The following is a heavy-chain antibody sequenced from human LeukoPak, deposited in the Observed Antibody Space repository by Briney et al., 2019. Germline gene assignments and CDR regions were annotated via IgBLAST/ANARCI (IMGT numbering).Heavy chain of an antibody. J-gene: IGHJ5*02. V-gene: IGHV4-30-4*01. D-gene: IGHD3-22*01. CDR3: ARPYYYDSRIDP. CDR1: GGSISSGDYY. CDR2: MYYSGST. Sequence: SETLSLTCTVSGGSISSGDYYWSWTRQPPGKGLEWIGYMYYSGSTYYNPSLKSRVTMSADTSKNQLSLKLSSVTAADTAVYYCARPYYYDSRIDPWGQGILVTVSS.